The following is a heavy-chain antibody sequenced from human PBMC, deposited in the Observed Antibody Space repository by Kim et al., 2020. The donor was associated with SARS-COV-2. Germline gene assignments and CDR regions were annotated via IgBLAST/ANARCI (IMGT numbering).Heavy chain of an antibody. Sequence: SSSSMYSADSMKGRNTSSTDNAKNSMYLQMNSLRAEDTAVYYCARDSSGQGWGQGTLVTVSS. CDR2: SSSSM. CDR3: ARDSSGQG. J-gene: IGHJ4*02. V-gene: IGHV3-11*04. D-gene: IGHD3-22*01.